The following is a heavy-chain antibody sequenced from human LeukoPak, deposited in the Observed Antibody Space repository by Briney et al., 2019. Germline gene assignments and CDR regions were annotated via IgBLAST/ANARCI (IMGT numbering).Heavy chain of an antibody. CDR2: INSDGSST. CDR3: ATSRTFDY. V-gene: IGHV3-74*01. J-gene: IGHJ4*02. Sequence: GGSLRLSCAASGFTFSSYWMHWVRQSPGKGLVWGSGINSDGSSTSYADSVKGRFTITRDNAKNTVYLQMNSLRAEDTAVYHCATSRTFDYWGQGTLVTVSS. CDR1: GFTFSSYW.